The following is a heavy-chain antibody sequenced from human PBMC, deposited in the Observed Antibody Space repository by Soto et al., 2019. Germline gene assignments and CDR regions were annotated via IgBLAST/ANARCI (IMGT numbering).Heavy chain of an antibody. Sequence: SGGSLRLSCAASGFTFSSYAMSWVRQAPGKGLEWVSAISGSGGSTYYADSVKGRFTISRDNSKNTLYLQMNSLRAEDTAVYYCAKDTSSGYYLGYFDYWGQGTLVTVSS. CDR3: AKDTSSGYYLGYFDY. V-gene: IGHV3-23*01. J-gene: IGHJ4*02. D-gene: IGHD3-22*01. CDR1: GFTFSSYA. CDR2: ISGSGGST.